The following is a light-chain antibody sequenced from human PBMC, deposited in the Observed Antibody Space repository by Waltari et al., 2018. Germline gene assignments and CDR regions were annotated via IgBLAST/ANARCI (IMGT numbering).Light chain of an antibody. CDR1: SSDVVGYNY. Sequence: QSALTQPASVSGSPGQSITISCTGSSSDVVGYNYVSWYQQHPGKAPKLMISDVNKRPSGVSNRVSGSKSDNTASLTISGLQAEDEAHYYCTSFTSSSTIVFGGGTKLTVL. CDR3: TSFTSSSTIV. CDR2: DVN. J-gene: IGLJ2*01. V-gene: IGLV2-14*03.